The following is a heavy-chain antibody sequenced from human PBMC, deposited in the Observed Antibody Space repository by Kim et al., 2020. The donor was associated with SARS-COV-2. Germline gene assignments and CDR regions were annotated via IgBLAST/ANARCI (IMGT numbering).Heavy chain of an antibody. J-gene: IGHJ4*02. D-gene: IGHD3-10*01. CDR1: GGSFSGYY. CDR3: ARRLSKTSGRGRHYCDL. Sequence: SETLSLTCAVYGGSFSGYYWSWIRQPPGKGLEWIGEINHSGRTNYNPSLTSRVTISVDTSKNQSPLKRTSVTAADTAVYYCARRLSKTSGRGRHYCDLWGQGTLVTVSS. CDR2: INHSGRT. V-gene: IGHV4-34*01.